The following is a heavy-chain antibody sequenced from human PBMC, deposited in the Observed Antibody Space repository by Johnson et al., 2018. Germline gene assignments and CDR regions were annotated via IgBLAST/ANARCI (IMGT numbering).Heavy chain of an antibody. D-gene: IGHD3-3*01. CDR3: ARDGYYDFWSGYYPNYYYMDV. V-gene: IGHV3-30-3*01. J-gene: IGHJ6*03. Sequence: QVQLVQSGGGLVQPGGSLRLSCAASGFTFSSYAMHWVRQAPGKGLEWVAVISYDGSNKYYADSVKGRFTISRDNSKNSRYLQMNSRRAEDTAVYYCARDGYYDFWSGYYPNYYYMDVWGKGTTVTVSS. CDR2: ISYDGSNK. CDR1: GFTFSSYA.